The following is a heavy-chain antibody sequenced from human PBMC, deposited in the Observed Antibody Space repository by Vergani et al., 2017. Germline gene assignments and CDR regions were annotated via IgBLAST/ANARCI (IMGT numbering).Heavy chain of an antibody. CDR1: GFTFYNYA. V-gene: IGHV3-23*01. CDR3: ATGSYCCGCRCYRHFEF. J-gene: IGHJ4*02. CDR2: ISGSVGNT. D-gene: IGHD2-15*01. Sequence: EVQLLESGGGLVQPGGSLRLSCAASGFTFYNYAMTWVRPAPGKGLEWVAGISGSVGNTYYADSVKGRFTISRDTSKATVSLQMNRLRAEDTAVYYCATGSYCCGCRCYRHFEFWGQGTLVTVSS.